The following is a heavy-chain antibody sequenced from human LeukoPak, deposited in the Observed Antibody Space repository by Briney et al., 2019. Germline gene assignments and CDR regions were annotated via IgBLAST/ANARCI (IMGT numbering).Heavy chain of an antibody. CDR3: AELGITMIGGV. D-gene: IGHD3-10*02. CDR2: ISATNTDI. CDR1: GFTFSYYH. J-gene: IGHJ6*04. Sequence: GGSLRLSCAASGFTFSYYHMSWIRQAPGKGLEWVSYISATNTDIHYTDSVKGRFTISRDKAKNSLYLQMNSLRAEDTAVYYCAELGITMIGGVWGKGTTVTISS. V-gene: IGHV3-11*04.